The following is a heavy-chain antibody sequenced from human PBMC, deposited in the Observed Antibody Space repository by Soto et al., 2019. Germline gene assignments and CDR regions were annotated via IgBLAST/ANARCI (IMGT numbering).Heavy chain of an antibody. J-gene: IGHJ4*02. V-gene: IGHV1-24*01. D-gene: IGHD6-19*01. CDR3: ATDSSGWFQMRFDY. CDR1: GYTLTELS. Sequence: ASVKVSCTVSGYTLTELSMHWVRQAPGKGLEWMGGFDPEDGETIYAQKFQGRVTMTEDTSTDTAYMELSSLRSEDTAVYYCATDSSGWFQMRFDYWGQGTLVTVSS. CDR2: FDPEDGET.